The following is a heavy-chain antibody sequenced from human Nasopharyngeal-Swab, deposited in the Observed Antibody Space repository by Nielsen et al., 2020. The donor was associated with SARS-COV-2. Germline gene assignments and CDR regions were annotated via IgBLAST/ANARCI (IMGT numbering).Heavy chain of an antibody. CDR1: GFTFSSYP. J-gene: IGHJ4*02. D-gene: IGHD1-1*01. Sequence: GGSLRLSCAASGFTFSSYPMHWVRQAPGKGLDWVAVISYDGNIKYYTDSVKGRFTISRDNSKNTLYLQMNSLRAEDTAVYYCARDTTGDGDYWGQGTLVTVSP. V-gene: IGHV3-30-3*01. CDR3: ARDTTGDGDY. CDR2: ISYDGNIK.